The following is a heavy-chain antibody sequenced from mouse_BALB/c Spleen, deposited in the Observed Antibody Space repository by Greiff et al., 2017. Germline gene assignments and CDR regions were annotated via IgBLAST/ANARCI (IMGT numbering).Heavy chain of an antibody. D-gene: IGHD2-4*01. CDR1: GYTFTNYW. J-gene: IGHJ4*01. Sequence: QVQLKQSGAELVRPGTSVKISCKASGYTFTNYWLGWVKQRPGHGLEWIGDIYPGGGYTNYNEKFKGKATLTADTSSSTAYMQLSSLTSEDSAVYFCARYDYDLYAMDYWGQGTSVTVSS. CDR3: ARYDYDLYAMDY. V-gene: IGHV1-63*02. CDR2: IYPGGGYT.